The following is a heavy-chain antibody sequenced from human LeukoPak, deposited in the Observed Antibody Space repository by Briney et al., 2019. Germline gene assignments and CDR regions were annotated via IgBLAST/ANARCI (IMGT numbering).Heavy chain of an antibody. J-gene: IGHJ3*02. V-gene: IGHV1-69*06. CDR3: ATHIAVALHDAFDI. D-gene: IGHD6-19*01. CDR1: GGTFSSYA. CDR2: IIPIFGTA. Sequence: VASVKVSCKASGGTFSSYAISWVRQAPGQGLEWMGRIIPIFGTANYAQNFQGRVSMTEDTSTDTSYMELSSLRSEDTAVYYCATHIAVALHDAFDIWGHGTMVTVSS.